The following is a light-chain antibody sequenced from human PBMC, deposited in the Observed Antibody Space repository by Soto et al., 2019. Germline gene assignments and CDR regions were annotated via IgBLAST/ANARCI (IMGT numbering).Light chain of an antibody. CDR2: DAS. CDR3: QQSFSIPFT. CDR1: QTIGKY. Sequence: DIQMTQSPSSLSATVGDRITITCRASQTIGKYLNWYQQEPGRAPKLLIYDASYLQNGVPSRFSRSASGTDFTLSISNLRPEDFATYYCQQSFSIPFTFGPGTKVDIK. J-gene: IGKJ3*01. V-gene: IGKV1-39*01.